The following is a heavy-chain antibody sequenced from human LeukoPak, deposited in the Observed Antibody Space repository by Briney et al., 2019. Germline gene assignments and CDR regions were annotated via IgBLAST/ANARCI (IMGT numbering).Heavy chain of an antibody. D-gene: IGHD5-18*01. J-gene: IGHJ4*02. CDR2: IYPGDSDT. CDR3: ASGYSSNLGRYYFDY. V-gene: IGHV5-51*01. CDR1: GYSFTTYW. Sequence: GESLKISCKGSGYSFTTYWIAWVRQMPGKGLEWMGIIYPGDSDTRYSPSFQGQVTISADKSIITAYLQWNSLKASDTAMYYCASGYSSNLGRYYFDYWGQGTLVTVSS.